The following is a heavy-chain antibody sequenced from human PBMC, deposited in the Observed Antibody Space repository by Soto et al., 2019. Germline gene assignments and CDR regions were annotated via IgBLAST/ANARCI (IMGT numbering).Heavy chain of an antibody. CDR1: GFTFSSYA. Sequence: EVQLLESGGGLVQPGGSLRLSCAASGFTFSSYAMSWVREAPGKGLEWVSAISGSGGSTYYADSVKGRFTISRDNSKNTLYLQMNSLRAEDTAVYYCAKGMHSSGWLFDYWGQGTLVTVSS. D-gene: IGHD6-19*01. CDR2: ISGSGGST. CDR3: AKGMHSSGWLFDY. J-gene: IGHJ4*02. V-gene: IGHV3-23*01.